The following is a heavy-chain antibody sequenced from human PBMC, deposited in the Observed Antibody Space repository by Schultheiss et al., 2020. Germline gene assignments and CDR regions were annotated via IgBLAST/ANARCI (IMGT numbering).Heavy chain of an antibody. CDR3: AHKAITMVRGVNEIYYYYYGMDV. Sequence: SGPTLVKPTQTLTLTCTFSGFSLSTSGVGVGWIRQPPGKALEWLALIYWDDDKRYSPSLKSRLTITKDTSKNQVVLTMTNMDPVDTATYYCAHKAITMVRGVNEIYYYYYGMDVWGQGTTVTVSS. V-gene: IGHV2-5*02. D-gene: IGHD3-10*01. CDR1: GFSLSTSGVG. J-gene: IGHJ6*02. CDR2: IYWDDDK.